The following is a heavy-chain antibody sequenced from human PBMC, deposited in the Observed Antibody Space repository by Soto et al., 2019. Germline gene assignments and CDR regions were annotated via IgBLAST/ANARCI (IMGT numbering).Heavy chain of an antibody. CDR1: GYTFTSYY. CDR3: ATQDSGTTSHIDY. D-gene: IGHD1-1*01. CDR2: INPSGGST. V-gene: IGHV1-46*01. Sequence: QVQLVQSGVELKKPGASVRVSCKASGYTFTSYYLHWVGQAPGQGLEWMGIINPSGGSTSYSQKFQRRVTMTRDTSTSTVYMELSSLRSEDTAVYYCATQDSGTTSHIDYWGQGTLVTVSS. J-gene: IGHJ4*02.